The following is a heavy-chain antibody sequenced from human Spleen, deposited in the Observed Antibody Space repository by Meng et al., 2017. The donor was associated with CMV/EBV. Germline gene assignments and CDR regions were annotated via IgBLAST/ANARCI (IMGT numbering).Heavy chain of an antibody. V-gene: IGHV3-21*01. Sequence: GGSLRLSCAASGFTFSSYSMNWVRQAPGKGLEWVSSISSSSSYIYYADSVKGRFTISRDNAKNPLYLQMNGLRAEDTAVYYCARDRLLGRIVVVPAAIDYYYGMDVWGQGTTVTVSS. CDR3: ARDRLLGRIVVVPAAIDYYYGMDV. CDR2: ISSSSSYI. D-gene: IGHD2-2*01. CDR1: GFTFSSYS. J-gene: IGHJ6*02.